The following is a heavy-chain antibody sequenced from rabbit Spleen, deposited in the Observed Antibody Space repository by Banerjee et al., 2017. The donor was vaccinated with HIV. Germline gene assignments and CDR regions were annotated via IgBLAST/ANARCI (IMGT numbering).Heavy chain of an antibody. CDR3: ARETSSGWGIVSFYFSL. Sequence: QSLEESGGDLVKPGASLTLTCTASGFSFSSSDYMCWVRQAPGKGLEWISCIAGSSSGFTDSATWAKGRFTCSKTSSTTVTLQMTSLTAADTATYFCARETSSGWGIVSFYFSLWGQGTLVTVS. CDR2: IAGSSSGFT. J-gene: IGHJ4*01. CDR1: GFSFSSSDY. D-gene: IGHD4-1*01. V-gene: IGHV1S40*01.